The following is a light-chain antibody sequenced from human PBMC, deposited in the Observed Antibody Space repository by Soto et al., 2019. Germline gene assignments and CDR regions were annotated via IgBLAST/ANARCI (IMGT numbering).Light chain of an antibody. Sequence: AIQMTQSPPSLSASIGDTVTITCRASRGIRRALSWYQQKPGEAPKLLIYSASDLPGAVPSRFRGSGSGTDFTLTVSSLQPEDFATYYCLQDFNFPRTFGQGTKVEV. CDR3: LQDFNFPRT. CDR1: RGIRRA. CDR2: SAS. J-gene: IGKJ1*01. V-gene: IGKV1-6*01.